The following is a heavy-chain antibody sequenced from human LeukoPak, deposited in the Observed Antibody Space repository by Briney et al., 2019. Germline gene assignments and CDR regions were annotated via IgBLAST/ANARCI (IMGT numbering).Heavy chain of an antibody. CDR2: VLNSGRT. CDR3: AGRQHIVAVTATRGSFDM. Sequence: SETLSLTCTVSGGSISSYYCSWIRPPPLKRLEWIGYVLNSGRTNLNPSIRSRATMSVDTSKNPFSLKLSSLTAADTAVYYCAGRQHIVAVTATRGSFDMWGQGTMVTVSS. D-gene: IGHD2-21*02. CDR1: GGSISSYY. V-gene: IGHV4-59*01. J-gene: IGHJ3*02.